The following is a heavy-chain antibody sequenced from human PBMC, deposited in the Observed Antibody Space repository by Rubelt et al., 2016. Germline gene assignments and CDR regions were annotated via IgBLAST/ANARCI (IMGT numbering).Heavy chain of an antibody. D-gene: IGHD4-23*01. J-gene: IGHJ4*02. CDR2: INHSGST. Sequence: QVQLQQWGAGLLKPSETLSLTCAVYGGSFSGYYWSWIRQPPGKGLEWIGEINHSGSTNYNPSLKSRVTISVDTSKNQFSLKLSSVTAADTAVYYCARGGGGNSGVHYFDYWGQGTLVTVSS. V-gene: IGHV4-34*01. CDR3: ARGGGGNSGVHYFDY. CDR1: GGSFSGYY.